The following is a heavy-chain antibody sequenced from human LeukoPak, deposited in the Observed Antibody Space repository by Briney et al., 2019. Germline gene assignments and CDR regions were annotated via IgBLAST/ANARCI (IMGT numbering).Heavy chain of an antibody. Sequence: PGGSLRLSCAASGFTFSSYAMHWVRQAPGKGLEYVSAISSNGGSTYCANSVKGRFTISRDNSKNTLYLQMGSLRAEDMAVYYCARDNLVSTRYYYYMDVWGKGTTVTISS. V-gene: IGHV3-64*01. J-gene: IGHJ6*03. CDR2: ISSNGGST. CDR3: ARDNLVSTRYYYYMDV. CDR1: GFTFSSYA. D-gene: IGHD3-9*01.